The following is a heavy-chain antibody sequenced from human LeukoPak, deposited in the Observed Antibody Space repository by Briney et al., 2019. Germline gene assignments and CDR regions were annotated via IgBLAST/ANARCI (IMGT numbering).Heavy chain of an antibody. Sequence: PSETLSLTCTVSGGSISSYYWSWIRQPAGKGLEWIGRIYTSGSTNYNPSLKSRVTMSVDTSKNQFSLKLSSVTAADTAVYYCARVRGITIFGVVIPWGQGTLVTVSS. CDR2: IYTSGST. J-gene: IGHJ4*02. CDR1: GGSISSYY. CDR3: ARVRGITIFGVVIP. D-gene: IGHD3-3*01. V-gene: IGHV4-4*07.